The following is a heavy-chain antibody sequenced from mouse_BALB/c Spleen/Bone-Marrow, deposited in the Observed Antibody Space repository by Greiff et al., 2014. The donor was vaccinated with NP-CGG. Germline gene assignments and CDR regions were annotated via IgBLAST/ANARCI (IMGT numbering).Heavy chain of an antibody. CDR2: ISSGGSNT. V-gene: IGHV5-6*01. J-gene: IGHJ4*01. CDR1: GFTFSSYG. Sequence: DVQLQESGGDLVKPGGSLKLSCAASGFTFSSYGMSWGRQTPDMRLEWVATISSGGSNTYYPDSVKGRFTISRDNAKNTLYLQMSSLKSEDTAMYYCARHQRYYAMDYWGQGTSVTVSS. CDR3: ARHQRYYAMDY.